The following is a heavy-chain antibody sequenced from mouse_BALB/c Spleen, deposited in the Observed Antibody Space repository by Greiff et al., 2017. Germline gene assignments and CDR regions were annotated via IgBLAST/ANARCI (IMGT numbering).Heavy chain of an antibody. CDR3: AGGYYGSSWFAY. Sequence: VQLVESGPGLVAPSQCLSITCTVSGFSFTSYGVHWVRQPPGKGLEWLGVIWAGGSTNYNSALMSRLSISKDNSKSHVFLKMNSLQTNDTAMYYCAGGYYGSSWFAYWGQGTLVTVSA. J-gene: IGHJ3*01. V-gene: IGHV2-9*02. CDR1: GFSFTSYG. CDR2: IWAGGST. D-gene: IGHD1-1*01.